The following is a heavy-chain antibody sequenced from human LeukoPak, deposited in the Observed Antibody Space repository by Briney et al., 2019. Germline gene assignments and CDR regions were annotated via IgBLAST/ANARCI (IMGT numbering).Heavy chain of an antibody. CDR1: GFTFNSYG. V-gene: IGHV3-30*18. Sequence: GGSLRLSCAASGFTFNSYGMHWVHQAPGKGLEWVAVISYDETDKYYADSVKGRFTVSRDNSKNTLYLQMNSLRAEDTAVYYCAKDVYGDYGGLVYWGQGTLVTVSS. CDR3: AKDVYGDYGGLVY. J-gene: IGHJ4*02. D-gene: IGHD4-17*01. CDR2: ISYDETDK.